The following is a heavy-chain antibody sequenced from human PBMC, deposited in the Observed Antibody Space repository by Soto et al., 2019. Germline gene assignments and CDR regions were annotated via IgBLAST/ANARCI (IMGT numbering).Heavy chain of an antibody. D-gene: IGHD6-13*01. CDR2: TRNKANSYTT. CDR1: GFTFSDHY. V-gene: IGHV3-72*01. J-gene: IGHJ3*02. CDR3: SRARSSSWGLDASDI. Sequence: EVQLVESGGGLVQPGGSLRLSCAASGFTFSDHYMDWVRQAPGKGLEWVGRTRNKANSYTTEYAASVKGRFTISRDDSQTSLYLQMNSLKTDDKAVYYCSRARSSSWGLDASDIWGQGTMVTVSS.